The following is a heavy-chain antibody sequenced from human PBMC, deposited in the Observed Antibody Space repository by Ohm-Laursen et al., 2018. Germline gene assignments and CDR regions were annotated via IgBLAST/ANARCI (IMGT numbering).Heavy chain of an antibody. CDR1: GGSFSGYY. D-gene: IGHD5-18*01. Sequence: SETLSLTCAVYGGSFSGYYWNWIRQPPGKGLEWIGEINHSGSTNYNPSLKSRVTISVDTSKNQFSLKLSSVTAADTAVYYCAREWHTALDYWGQGTLVTVSS. CDR3: AREWHTALDY. CDR2: INHSGST. J-gene: IGHJ4*02. V-gene: IGHV4-34*01.